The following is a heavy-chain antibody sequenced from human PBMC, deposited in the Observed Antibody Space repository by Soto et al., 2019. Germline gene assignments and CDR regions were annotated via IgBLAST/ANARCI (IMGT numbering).Heavy chain of an antibody. CDR3: GVVVTRLDAFDI. CDR1: GGSISSSSYY. J-gene: IGHJ3*02. CDR2: IYYSGST. D-gene: IGHD2-21*02. Sequence: PSETLSLTCTVSGGSISSSSYYWGWIRQPPGKGLEWIGSIYYSGSTYYNPSLKSRVTISVDTSKNQFSLKLSSVTAADTAVYYCGVVVTRLDAFDIWGQGTMVT. V-gene: IGHV4-39*01.